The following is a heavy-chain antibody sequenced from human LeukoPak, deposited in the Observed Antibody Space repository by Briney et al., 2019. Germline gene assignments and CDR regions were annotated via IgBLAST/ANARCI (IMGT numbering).Heavy chain of an antibody. CDR1: GYIFTDYD. CDR2: TNPISGYT. Sequence: ASVKVSCMASGYIFTDYDINWVRQATGQGLEWMGWTNPISGYTGSAQKFQGRVTMTRDTSISTAYLELSSLRSDDTAVYYCARGNRLYSSSWSSLPFDIWGQGTMVTVSS. V-gene: IGHV1-8*01. CDR3: ARGNRLYSSSWSSLPFDI. D-gene: IGHD6-13*01. J-gene: IGHJ3*02.